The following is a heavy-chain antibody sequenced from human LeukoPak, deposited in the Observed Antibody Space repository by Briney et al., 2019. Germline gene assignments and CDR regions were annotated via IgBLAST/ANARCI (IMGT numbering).Heavy chain of an antibody. CDR1: GFTFSNAW. J-gene: IGHJ4*02. V-gene: IGHV3-15*01. CDR2: IKSKTDGGTT. CDR3: TTGKIAVGAHFDY. D-gene: IGHD6-19*01. Sequence: PGGSLRLSCAASGFTFSNAWMSWVRQAPGKGLEWVGRIKSKTDGGTTDYAAPVKGRFTISRDDSKNTLYLQMNSLKTEDTAVYYCTTGKIAVGAHFDYWGQGTLVTVSS.